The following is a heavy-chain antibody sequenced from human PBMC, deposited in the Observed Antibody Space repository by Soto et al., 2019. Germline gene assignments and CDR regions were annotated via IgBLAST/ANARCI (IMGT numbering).Heavy chain of an antibody. CDR2: INHSGST. CDR3: ARGQLENYYYYYGMDV. Sequence: SETLSLTCGVYGGCFRGYYWSWIRRTPGKGLEWIGEINHSGSTNYNPSLKSRVTISVDTSKNQFSLKLSSVTAADTAVYYCARGQLENYYYYYGMDVWGQGTTVTVSS. J-gene: IGHJ6*02. V-gene: IGHV4-34*01. D-gene: IGHD6-13*01. CDR1: GGCFRGYY.